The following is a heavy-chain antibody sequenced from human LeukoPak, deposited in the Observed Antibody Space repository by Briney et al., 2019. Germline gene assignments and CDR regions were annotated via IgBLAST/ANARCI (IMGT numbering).Heavy chain of an antibody. J-gene: IGHJ5*02. CDR3: AKAQSGSGWEVADP. D-gene: IGHD6-19*01. Sequence: GGSLRPSCEASGFTFSSYGMSWVRQAPGKGLEWVSAISGNSDTTYYADSLKGRYTISRDNSKNTLYLQMNSLRAEDTAVYYCAKAQSGSGWEVADPWGQGILVTVSS. V-gene: IGHV3-23*01. CDR1: GFTFSSYG. CDR2: ISGNSDTT.